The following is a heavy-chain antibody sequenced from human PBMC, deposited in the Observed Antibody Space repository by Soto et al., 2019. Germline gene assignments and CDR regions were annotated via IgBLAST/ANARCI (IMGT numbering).Heavy chain of an antibody. CDR1: GFTFTYAW. CDR2: IKSKTSSGTT. D-gene: IGHD3-16*01. Sequence: EVQLVASGGGLVEPGGSLRLSCAASGFTFTYAWMSWFRQAPGKGLEWVGRIKSKTSSGTTDYAAPVRGRFTVSRDDSKNMVYLQMSSLKTEDTALYYCTADVAEEGGGECDYWGQGTLVTVSS. J-gene: IGHJ4*02. V-gene: IGHV3-15*01. CDR3: TADVAEEGGGECDY.